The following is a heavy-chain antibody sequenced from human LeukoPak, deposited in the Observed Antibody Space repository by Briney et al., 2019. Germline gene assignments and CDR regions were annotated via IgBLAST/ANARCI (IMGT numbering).Heavy chain of an antibody. CDR2: IYPGDSDT. Sequence: GESLKISCKGYGYSFTTYWIGWVRQMPGKGPEWMGIIYPGDSDTRYSPSFQGQVTISADKSINTAYLQWSSLKASDTAMYYCARSKQWLVRHYYYYAMDVWGQGTTVTVSS. CDR3: ARSKQWLVRHYYYYAMDV. CDR1: GYSFTTYW. D-gene: IGHD6-19*01. V-gene: IGHV5-51*01. J-gene: IGHJ6*02.